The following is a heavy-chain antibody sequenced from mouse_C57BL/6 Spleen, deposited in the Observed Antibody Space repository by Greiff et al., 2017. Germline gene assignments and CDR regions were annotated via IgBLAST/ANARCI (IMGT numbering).Heavy chain of an antibody. J-gene: IGHJ2*01. V-gene: IGHV5-6*01. Sequence: EVKLMESGGDLVKPGGSLKLSCAASGFTFSSYGMSWVRQTPDKRLEWVATISSGGSYTYYPDSVKGRFTISRDNAKNTLYLQMRSLKSEDTAMYYCARDDGLDYWGQGTTLTVSS. CDR1: GFTFSSYG. CDR3: ARDDGLDY. CDR2: ISSGGSYT. D-gene: IGHD2-3*01.